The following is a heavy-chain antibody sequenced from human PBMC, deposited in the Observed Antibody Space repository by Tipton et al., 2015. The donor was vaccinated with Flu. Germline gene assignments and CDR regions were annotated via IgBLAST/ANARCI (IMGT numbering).Heavy chain of an antibody. V-gene: IGHV4-61*08. D-gene: IGHD6-13*01. CDR3: ARDIAAAGTRYYFDY. CDR2: IYNSGNT. CDR1: GDSVTTAGYY. Sequence: GLVKPSETLSLTCTVSGDSVTTAGYYWTWIRQPPGKGLEYIGQIYNSGNTNNNPSLRSRVTISVDTSKNQFSLKLSSVTAADTAVYYCARDIAAAGTRYYFDYWGQGTLVTVSS. J-gene: IGHJ4*02.